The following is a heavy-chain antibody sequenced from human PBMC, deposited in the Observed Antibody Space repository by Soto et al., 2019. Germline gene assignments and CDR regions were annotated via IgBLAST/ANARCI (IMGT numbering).Heavy chain of an antibody. V-gene: IGHV3-23*01. Sequence: EVQLLESGGGLVQPGGSLRLSCAASGFTFSSYAMSWVRQAPGKGLEGVSAISGSGGSTYYADSVKGRFTISRDNSKNTLYLQMNSLRAEDTAVYYCAKDRAEYCTNGVSRNCYYYYGMDVWGQGTTVTVSS. CDR2: ISGSGGST. CDR1: GFTFSSYA. D-gene: IGHD2-8*01. CDR3: AKDRAEYCTNGVSRNCYYYYGMDV. J-gene: IGHJ6*02.